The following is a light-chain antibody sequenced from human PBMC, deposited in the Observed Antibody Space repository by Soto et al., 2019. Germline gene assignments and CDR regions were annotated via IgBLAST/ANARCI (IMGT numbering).Light chain of an antibody. V-gene: IGLV1-44*01. Sequence: QSVLIQPPSASGTPGQRVIISCSGSASNIGKNTVNWYQQLPGTAPKLLIYSNNQWPSGVPDRFSGSNYGTSASLAISGLQSEDEADYYCAAWDDSLNGFVVFGGGTKVTVL. CDR2: SNN. J-gene: IGLJ2*01. CDR1: ASNIGKNT. CDR3: AAWDDSLNGFVV.